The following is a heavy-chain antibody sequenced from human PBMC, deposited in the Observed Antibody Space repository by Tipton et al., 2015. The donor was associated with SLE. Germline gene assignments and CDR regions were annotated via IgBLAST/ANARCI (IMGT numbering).Heavy chain of an antibody. V-gene: IGHV4-34*01. J-gene: IGHJ4*02. Sequence: TLSLTCAVYGGSFSGYYWSWIRQPPGKGLEWIGEINHSGSTNYKPSLKSRVTMSVDTSKNQFSLKLSSVTAADTAVYYCARIQYYDSSGYYPYYLDQWGQGTLVTVSS. CDR3: ARIQYYDSSGYYPYYLDQ. D-gene: IGHD3-22*01. CDR1: GGSFSGYY. CDR2: INHSGST.